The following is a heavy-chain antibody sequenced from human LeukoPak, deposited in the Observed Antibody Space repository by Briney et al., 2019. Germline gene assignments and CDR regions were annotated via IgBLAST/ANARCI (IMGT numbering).Heavy chain of an antibody. CDR1: GFTFSSYG. V-gene: IGHV3-30*18. Sequence: TGGSLRLSCAASGFTFSSYGMHWVRQAPGKGLEWAADISYDGSNTYYADSVKGRFTISRDNSKNMLHLQMNSLRAEDTAVYYCAKPYYYGSRSYMDYWGQGTLVTVSS. CDR2: ISYDGSNT. D-gene: IGHD3-10*01. CDR3: AKPYYYGSRSYMDY. J-gene: IGHJ4*02.